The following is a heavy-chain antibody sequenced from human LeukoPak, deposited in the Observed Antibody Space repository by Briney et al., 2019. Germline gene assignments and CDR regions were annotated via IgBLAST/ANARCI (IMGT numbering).Heavy chain of an antibody. Sequence: ASVKVSCKASGGTFSSYAISWVRQAPGQGLEWMGGIIPIFGTANYAQKFQGRVTITADESTSTAYMELSSLRAEDTAVYYCARGTGTGFGYYFDYWGQGTLVTVSS. D-gene: IGHD1-1*01. V-gene: IGHV1-69*01. CDR3: ARGTGTGFGYYFDY. J-gene: IGHJ4*02. CDR2: IIPIFGTA. CDR1: GGTFSSYA.